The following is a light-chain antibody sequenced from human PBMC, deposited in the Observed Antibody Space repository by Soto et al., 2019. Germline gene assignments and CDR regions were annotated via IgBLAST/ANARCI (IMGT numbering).Light chain of an antibody. J-gene: IGKJ5*01. CDR3: QQYNNWPPIT. CDR1: QSVSSD. Sequence: EIVMTQSPATLSVSPGERATLSCRASQSVSSDLAWYQQKPGQAPRLLIYGASTRATGVAARFSGSGSGTDFTLTISSLQSEDFAVYYCQQYNNWPPITFGQGTRLEIK. V-gene: IGKV3-15*01. CDR2: GAS.